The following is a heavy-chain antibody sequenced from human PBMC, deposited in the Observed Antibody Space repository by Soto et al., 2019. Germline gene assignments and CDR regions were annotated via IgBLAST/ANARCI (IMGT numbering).Heavy chain of an antibody. Sequence: SETLSLTCTVSGGSISSGGYYWSWIRQHPGKGLECIGYIYHSGSTYYNPSLKSRATISVDTSKNQFSLKLNSVTAADTGVYYCARFVVVPAAGFDYWGQGTLVTVS. CDR2: IYHSGST. CDR1: GGSISSGGYY. CDR3: ARFVVVPAAGFDY. D-gene: IGHD2-2*01. J-gene: IGHJ4*02. V-gene: IGHV4-31*03.